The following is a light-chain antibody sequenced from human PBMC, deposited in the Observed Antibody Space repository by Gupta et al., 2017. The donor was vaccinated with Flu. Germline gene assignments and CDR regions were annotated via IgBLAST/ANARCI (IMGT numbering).Light chain of an antibody. V-gene: IGLV1-40*01. CDR2: GNN. J-gene: IGLJ1*01. CDR3: QSYGSSLSRDV. Sequence: QSVLTQPPSVSWAPGQRVTIPCTGSSPNVGADYDVHVYQQLPGIAPKLLIYGNNNRPSGVPDRFSGSKSGTSASLAISGLQPEDEADYYCQSYGSSLSRDVFGTGTKVTVL. CDR1: SPNVGADYD.